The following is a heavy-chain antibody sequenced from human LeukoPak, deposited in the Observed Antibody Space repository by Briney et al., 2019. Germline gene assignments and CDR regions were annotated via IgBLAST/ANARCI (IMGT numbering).Heavy chain of an antibody. CDR2: IRGSSDST. Sequence: GGSLRLSCAASGLTCSSYDMSWVRQAPGKGLEWVIDIRGSSDSTYYAESVKRRFRLSRENSKNTQYLQMSSLSAEDTAVYYCAKVSPMVGAFDIWGQGTMVTVSS. D-gene: IGHD3-10*01. CDR1: GLTCSSYD. J-gene: IGHJ3*02. CDR3: AKVSPMVGAFDI. V-gene: IGHV3-23*01.